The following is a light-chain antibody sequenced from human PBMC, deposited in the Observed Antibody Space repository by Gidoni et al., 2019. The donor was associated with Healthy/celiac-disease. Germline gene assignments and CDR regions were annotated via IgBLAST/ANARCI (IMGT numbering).Light chain of an antibody. V-gene: IGKV4-1*01. J-gene: IGKJ4*01. CDR2: WAS. CDR1: QSVLYSSNNKNY. CDR3: QQYCSTPLT. Sequence: DIVMTQPTDSLAVSLGERATINCKSSQSVLYSSNNKNYLAWYQQKPGQPPKLLIYWASTRESGVPDRCSGSGSGTDFTLTISSRQAEDVSVVYCQQYCSTPLTFGGGTKVEIK.